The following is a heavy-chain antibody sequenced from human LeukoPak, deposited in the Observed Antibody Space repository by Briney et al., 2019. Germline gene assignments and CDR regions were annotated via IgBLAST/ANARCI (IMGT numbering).Heavy chain of an antibody. V-gene: IGHV3-23*01. J-gene: IGHJ4*02. CDR1: GFTFSSYA. Sequence: GGSLRLSCAASGFTFSSYAMSWVRQAPGKGLEWVSAISGSGGSTYYADSVKGRFTISGDNSKNTLYLQMNSLRAEDTAVYYCAKVVHRAYYYDSRFGYWGQGTLVTVSS. D-gene: IGHD3-22*01. CDR3: AKVVHRAYYYDSRFGY. CDR2: ISGSGGST.